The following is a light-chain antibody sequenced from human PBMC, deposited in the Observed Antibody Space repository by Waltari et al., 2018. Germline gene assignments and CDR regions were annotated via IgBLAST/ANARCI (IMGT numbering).Light chain of an antibody. Sequence: QSALTQPPSASGSTGQSVAISCTGTSSDVGGYNYASWYQQHPGKAPKLMIYEVTKRPSGVPDRFSGSKSGNTASLTVSGLQAEDEADYYCSSYAGSNNVFGTGTKVTVL. J-gene: IGLJ1*01. V-gene: IGLV2-8*01. CDR2: EVT. CDR3: SSYAGSNNV. CDR1: SSDVGGYNY.